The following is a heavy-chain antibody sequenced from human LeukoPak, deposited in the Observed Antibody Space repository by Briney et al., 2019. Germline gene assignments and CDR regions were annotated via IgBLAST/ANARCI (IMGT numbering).Heavy chain of an antibody. CDR1: GGSISSGDYY. V-gene: IGHV4-30-4*01. CDR2: IYYSGST. CDR3: ARGDYDSSGYYLDY. J-gene: IGHJ4*02. D-gene: IGHD3-22*01. Sequence: TSQTLSLTCIVSGGSISSGDYYWSWIRQPPGKGLEWIGYIYYSGSTYYNPSLKSRVTISVDTSKNQFSLKLSSVTAADTAVYYCARGDYDSSGYYLDYWGQGTLVTVSS.